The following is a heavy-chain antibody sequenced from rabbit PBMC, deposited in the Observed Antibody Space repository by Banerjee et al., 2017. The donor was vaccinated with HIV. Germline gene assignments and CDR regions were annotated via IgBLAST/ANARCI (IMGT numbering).Heavy chain of an antibody. CDR2: IYAGDSGST. D-gene: IGHD6-1*01. Sequence: QSLEESGGGLVQPEGSLTLTCKASGFSFSSGYDMCWVRQAPGKGLEWIACIYAGDSGSTYYASWAKGRFTISKTSSTTVTLQMTSLTAADTATYFCARGGWTTYAFAFKLWGPGTLVTVS. J-gene: IGHJ4*01. CDR1: GFSFSSGYD. V-gene: IGHV1S40*01. CDR3: ARGGWTTYAFAFKL.